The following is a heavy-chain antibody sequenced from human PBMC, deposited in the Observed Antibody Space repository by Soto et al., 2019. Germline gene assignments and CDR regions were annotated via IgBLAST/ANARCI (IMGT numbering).Heavy chain of an antibody. V-gene: IGHV3-74*01. CDR1: GFTFSSYW. CDR3: VRDKPHNWFDP. Sequence: GGSLRLSCAASGFTFSSYWMRWVRQAPGKGLGWVSRINNDGRDTTYADSVKGRFTISRANAKNTVYLQMNSLRAEDTAVYYCVRDKPHNWFDPWGQGTPVTVSS. J-gene: IGHJ5*02. CDR2: INNDGRDT.